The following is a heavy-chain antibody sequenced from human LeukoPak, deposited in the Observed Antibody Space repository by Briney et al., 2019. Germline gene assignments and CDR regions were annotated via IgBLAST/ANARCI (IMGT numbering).Heavy chain of an antibody. D-gene: IGHD3-22*01. CDR2: IWYDGSNK. CDR3: ARDPYYDIPYHFDY. Sequence: RGSLRLSCAASGFTFSSYGMHWVRQAPGKGLEWVAVIWYDGSNKYYADSVKGRFTISRDNSKNTLYLQMNSLRAEDTAVYYCARDPYYDIPYHFDYWGQGTLVTVSS. J-gene: IGHJ4*02. CDR1: GFTFSSYG. V-gene: IGHV3-33*01.